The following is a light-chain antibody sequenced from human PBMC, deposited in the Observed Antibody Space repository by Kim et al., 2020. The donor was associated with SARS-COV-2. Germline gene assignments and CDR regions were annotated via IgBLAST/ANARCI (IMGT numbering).Light chain of an antibody. V-gene: IGLV3-19*01. CDR1: SLRSYY. CDR2: GKN. Sequence: SELTQDPAVSVALGQTVRITCQGASLRSYYASWYQQKPGQAPVLVIYGKNNRPSGIPDRFSGSSSGNTASLTITGAQAEDEADYYCNSRDSSGNHVVFGG. J-gene: IGLJ2*01. CDR3: NSRDSSGNHVV.